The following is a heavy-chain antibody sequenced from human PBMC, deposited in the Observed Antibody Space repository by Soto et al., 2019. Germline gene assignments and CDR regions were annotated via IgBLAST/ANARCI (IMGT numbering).Heavy chain of an antibody. CDR3: AKDLRYDILSGYYMGVGAFDI. J-gene: IGHJ3*02. CDR1: GFTFSNYG. CDR2: ISYDGSNE. V-gene: IGHV3-30*18. D-gene: IGHD3-9*01. Sequence: QVQLVESGGGVVQPGRSLRLSCAASGFTFSNYGMHWVRRAPGKGLEWVAVISYDGSNEYYEDSLKGRFTISRDNAKNTLYLQMNSLRPEDSAVYYCAKDLRYDILSGYYMGVGAFDIWGLGTVVTVSS.